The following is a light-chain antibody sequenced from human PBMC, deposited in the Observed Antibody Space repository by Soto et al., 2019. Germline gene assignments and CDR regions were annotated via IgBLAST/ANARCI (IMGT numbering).Light chain of an antibody. CDR1: QGISNY. CDR2: GAS. CDR3: RQLNTFPRT. V-gene: IGKV1-9*01. Sequence: IQLTQSPSSLSASVGDRVTITCRASQGISNYLACYQQKPGKVPQLLIYGASTLQSGVPSRFSGSGSGTDFTLTISSLQPEDFASYYYRQLNTFPRTFGPGTKVDIK. J-gene: IGKJ3*01.